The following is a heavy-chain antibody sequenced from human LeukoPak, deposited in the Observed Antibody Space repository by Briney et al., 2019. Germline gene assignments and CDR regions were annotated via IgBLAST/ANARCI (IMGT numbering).Heavy chain of an antibody. CDR1: GFTFSSNY. J-gene: IGHJ3*02. CDR3: ARVLGYSGYDAFDI. Sequence: GGSLRLSCAASGFTFSSNYMSWVRQAPGKGLEWVSVIYSGGSTYYADSVKGRFTISRDNSKNTLYLQMNSLRAEDTAVYYCARVLGYSGYDAFDIWGQGTMVTVSS. CDR2: IYSGGST. D-gene: IGHD5-12*01. V-gene: IGHV3-66*01.